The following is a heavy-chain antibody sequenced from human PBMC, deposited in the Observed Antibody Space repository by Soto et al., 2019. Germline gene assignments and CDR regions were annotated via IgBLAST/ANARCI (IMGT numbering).Heavy chain of an antibody. V-gene: IGHV5-51*01. CDR1: GYSFTDYW. D-gene: IGHD3-22*01. CDR3: ATEYDSSGYYPNDAFDI. Sequence: GESLKISCKSSGYSFTDYWIAWVRQMPGKGLEWMGIIYPGDSDTRYSPSFQGQVTISADKSISTAYLQWSSLKASDTAMYYCATEYDSSGYYPNDAFDIWGQGTMVTVSS. CDR2: IYPGDSDT. J-gene: IGHJ3*02.